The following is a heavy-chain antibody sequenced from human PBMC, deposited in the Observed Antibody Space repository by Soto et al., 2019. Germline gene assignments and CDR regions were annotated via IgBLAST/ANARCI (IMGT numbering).Heavy chain of an antibody. J-gene: IGHJ5*02. V-gene: IGHV4-34*01. CDR1: GGSFSGYY. D-gene: IGHD4-4*01. Sequence: PSETLSLTCAVYGGSFSGYYWSWIRQPPGKGLEWIGEINHSGSTNYNPSLKSRITISVDTSKNQFSLKLSSVTAADTAVYYCARNRRTKYSNYGLWYWFDPWGQGTLVTVSS. CDR3: ARNRRTKYSNYGLWYWFDP. CDR2: INHSGST.